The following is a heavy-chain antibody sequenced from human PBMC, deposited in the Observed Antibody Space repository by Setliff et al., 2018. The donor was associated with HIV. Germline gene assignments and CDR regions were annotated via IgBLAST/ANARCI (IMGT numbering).Heavy chain of an antibody. J-gene: IGHJ4*02. CDR2: ISSNSSYI. D-gene: IGHD1-26*01. Sequence: GGSLRLSCAASGFTFSSYSMNWVRQVPGKGLEWVSSISSNSSYIYYADSVKGRFTISRDNAKNSLYLQMNSLRAEDTAVYHCARVKPHLRRSGSYWIVDYWGQGTLVTVSS. CDR1: GFTFSSYS. V-gene: IGHV3-21*01. CDR3: ARVKPHLRRSGSYWIVDY.